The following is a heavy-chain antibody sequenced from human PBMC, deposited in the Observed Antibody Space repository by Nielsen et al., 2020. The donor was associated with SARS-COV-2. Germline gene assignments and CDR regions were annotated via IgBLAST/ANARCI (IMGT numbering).Heavy chain of an antibody. Sequence: GGSLRLSCKGSGYSFTSYWIGWVRQLPGKGLEWMGIIYPGDSDTRYSPSFQGQVTISADKSISTAYLQWSSLKASDTAMYYCARLEGRDGYTSYWGQGTLVTVSS. CDR2: IYPGDSDT. D-gene: IGHD5-24*01. CDR3: ARLEGRDGYTSY. V-gene: IGHV5-51*01. CDR1: GYSFTSYW. J-gene: IGHJ4*02.